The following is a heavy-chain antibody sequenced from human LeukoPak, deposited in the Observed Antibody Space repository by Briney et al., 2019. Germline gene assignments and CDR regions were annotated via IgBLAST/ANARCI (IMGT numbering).Heavy chain of an antibody. V-gene: IGHV3-7*01. CDR1: RFTSSNYW. CDR2: IKDDGSET. Sequence: GGALRLSCAAPRFTSSNYWLAWGRPAPGKGLEWVVNIKDDGSETYYVAYVKGRFTISRDNAKDSLYLRMTSLRAENTAVYYCAREPRGYSYGLWGRGTLVTVSS. D-gene: IGHD5-18*01. CDR3: AREPRGYSYGL. J-gene: IGHJ4*02.